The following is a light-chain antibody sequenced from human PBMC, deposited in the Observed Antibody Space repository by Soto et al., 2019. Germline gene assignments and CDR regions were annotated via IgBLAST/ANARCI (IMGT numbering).Light chain of an antibody. CDR2: GAS. CDR3: QQLNSYPHT. V-gene: IGKV1-9*01. CDR1: QGISSD. Sequence: DIHLTQSPSFLSASVGDRVTITCRANQGISSDLAWYQQKPGRAPNLLIYGASTLQSGVPSRFSGSGSGTEFTLTISSLQPEDFATYYCQQLNSYPHTFGQGTRLEIK. J-gene: IGKJ2*01.